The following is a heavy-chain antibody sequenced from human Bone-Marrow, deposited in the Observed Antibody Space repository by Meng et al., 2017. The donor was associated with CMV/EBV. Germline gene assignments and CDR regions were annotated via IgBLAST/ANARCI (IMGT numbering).Heavy chain of an antibody. D-gene: IGHD5-24*01. CDR3: ARSGEMDKIREVAIAI. Sequence: ASVKVSCKASGYTFTGYYINWVRQAPGQGLEWLGWINPNGGGTNYAQKFQGRVTMTRDTSISTAYMELSRLRSDDTAVDYCARSGEMDKIREVAIAIWGQGEMV. V-gene: IGHV1-2*02. CDR2: INPNGGGT. J-gene: IGHJ3*02. CDR1: GYTFTGYY.